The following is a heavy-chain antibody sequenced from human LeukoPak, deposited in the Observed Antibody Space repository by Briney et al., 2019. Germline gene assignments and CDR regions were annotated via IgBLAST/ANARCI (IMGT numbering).Heavy chain of an antibody. Sequence: SETLSLTCSVSIGPMSGDYWNWIRQPPGKGLEWIGFIYYTGSTNYNPSLENRVTISLDMSKNQFSLRVNSVTAADTAVYYCARGYCSGGSCYYFNLWGRGTLVTVSS. CDR2: IYYTGST. CDR3: ARGYCSGGSCYYFNL. J-gene: IGHJ2*01. D-gene: IGHD2-15*01. V-gene: IGHV4-59*01. CDR1: IGPMSGDY.